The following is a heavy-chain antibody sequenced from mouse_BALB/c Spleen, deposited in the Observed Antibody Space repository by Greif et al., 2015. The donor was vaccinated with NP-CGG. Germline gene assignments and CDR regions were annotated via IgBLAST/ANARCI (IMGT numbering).Heavy chain of an antibody. CDR3: AREGYGPLTMDY. CDR1: GYTFTSYW. Sequence: VQLQQSGAELAKPGASVKMSCKASGYTFTSYWMHWVKQRPGQGLEWIGYINPSTGYTEYNQKFKDKATLTADKSSSTAYMQLSSLTSEDSAVYYCAREGYGPLTMDYWGQGTSVTVSS. V-gene: IGHV1-7*01. J-gene: IGHJ4*01. CDR2: INPSTGYT. D-gene: IGHD1-1*02.